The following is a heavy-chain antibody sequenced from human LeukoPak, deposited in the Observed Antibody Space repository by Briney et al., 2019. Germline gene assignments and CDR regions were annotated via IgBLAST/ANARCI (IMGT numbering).Heavy chain of an antibody. CDR3: AGGYSYGYY. D-gene: IGHD5-18*01. J-gene: IGHJ4*02. CDR2: ISYDGSNK. V-gene: IGHV3-30*04. CDR1: GFTFSSYA. Sequence: GRSLRLSCAASGFTFSSYAMHWVRQAPGKGLEWVAVISYDGSNKYYADSVKGRFTISRDNSKNTLYLQMNSLRAEDTAVYYCAGGYSYGYYWGQGTLVSVSS.